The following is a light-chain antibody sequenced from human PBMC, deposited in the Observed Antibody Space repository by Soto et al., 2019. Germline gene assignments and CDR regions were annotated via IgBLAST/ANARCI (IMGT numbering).Light chain of an antibody. Sequence: EIVLTQYPGTRALSGGERATRCRRASQSDSSNLAWYQQKRGQAPRLLIYGASTRATGIPARFSGSGSGTEFTLTISSLQSEDFAVYSCQQYNNWPPKTFGQGTKVDI. CDR3: QQYNNWPPKT. CDR1: QSDSSN. J-gene: IGKJ1*01. V-gene: IGKV3-15*01. CDR2: GAS.